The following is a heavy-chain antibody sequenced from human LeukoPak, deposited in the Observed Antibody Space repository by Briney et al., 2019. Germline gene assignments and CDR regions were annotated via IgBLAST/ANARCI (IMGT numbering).Heavy chain of an antibody. CDR3: ASLLLWFGELSESYDWFDP. CDR1: GGSISGSSYY. Sequence: PSETLSLTCTVSGGSISGSSYYWGWIRQPPGKGLEWIGSIYYSGSTYYNPSLKSRVTISVDTSKNQFSLKLSSVTAADTAVYYCASLLLWFGELSESYDWFDPWGQGTLVTVSS. J-gene: IGHJ5*02. D-gene: IGHD3-10*01. CDR2: IYYSGST. V-gene: IGHV4-39*01.